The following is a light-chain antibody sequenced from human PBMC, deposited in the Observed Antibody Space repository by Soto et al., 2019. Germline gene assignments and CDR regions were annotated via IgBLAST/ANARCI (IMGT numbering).Light chain of an antibody. V-gene: IGLV1-40*01. Sequence: QSVLTQPPSVSGAPGQRVTISCTGSSSNIGAGFDVHWYQQLPGTAPKLIIYGNNNRPSGVPDRFSGSKSGTSASLAITGLQAQDEADYYCQSYDSSLSGPVVFGGGTKLTVL. J-gene: IGLJ2*01. CDR3: QSYDSSLSGPVV. CDR1: SSNIGAGFD. CDR2: GNN.